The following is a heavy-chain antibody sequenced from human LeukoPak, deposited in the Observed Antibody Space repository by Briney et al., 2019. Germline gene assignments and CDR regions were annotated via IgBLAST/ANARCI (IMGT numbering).Heavy chain of an antibody. CDR3: ARDTAVAGIDY. CDR1: GGSFSGYY. Sequence: SETLSLSCAVYGGSFSGYYWSWIRHPPGKGLEWIGYIYYSGGTNYNPSLKSRVTISVDTSKNQVSLKLSSVTAADTAVYYCARDTAVAGIDYWGQGTLVTVSS. V-gene: IGHV4-59*01. D-gene: IGHD6-19*01. J-gene: IGHJ4*02. CDR2: IYYSGGT.